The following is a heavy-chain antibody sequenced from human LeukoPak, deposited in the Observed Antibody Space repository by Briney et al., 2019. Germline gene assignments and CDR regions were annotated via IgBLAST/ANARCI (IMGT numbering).Heavy chain of an antibody. D-gene: IGHD6-6*01. CDR1: GYTLTSYG. V-gene: IGHV1-18*01. J-gene: IGHJ5*02. CDR2: ISAYNGNT. Sequence: ASVKVSCKASGYTLTSYGISWVRQAPGQGLEWMGWISAYNGNTNYAQKLQGRVTMTTDTSTSTAYMELRSLRSDDTAVYYCARARYSSSHNWSDPWGQGTLVTVSS. CDR3: ARARYSSSHNWSDP.